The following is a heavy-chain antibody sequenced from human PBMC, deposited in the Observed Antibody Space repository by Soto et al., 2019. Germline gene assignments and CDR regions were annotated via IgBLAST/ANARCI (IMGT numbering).Heavy chain of an antibody. Sequence: SVKVSCKASGGTFSSYAISWVRQAPGQGLEWMGGIIPIFGTANYAQKFQGRVTITADESTSTAYMELSSLRSEDTAVYYCARDQLYCSGGSCILNNWFDPWGQGTLVTVS. V-gene: IGHV1-69*13. D-gene: IGHD2-15*01. CDR3: ARDQLYCSGGSCILNNWFDP. J-gene: IGHJ5*02. CDR2: IIPIFGTA. CDR1: GGTFSSYA.